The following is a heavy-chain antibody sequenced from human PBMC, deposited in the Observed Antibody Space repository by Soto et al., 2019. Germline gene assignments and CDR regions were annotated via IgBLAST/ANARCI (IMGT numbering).Heavy chain of an antibody. Sequence: SETLSLTCTVSGGSISSYYWSWIRQPPGKGLEWIGYIYYSGSTNYNPSLKSRVTISVDTSKNQFSLKLSSVTAADTAVYYCARSSWNANTNWFDPWGQGTLVTV. CDR3: ARSSWNANTNWFDP. CDR1: GGSISSYY. D-gene: IGHD1-1*01. CDR2: IYYSGST. V-gene: IGHV4-59*01. J-gene: IGHJ5*02.